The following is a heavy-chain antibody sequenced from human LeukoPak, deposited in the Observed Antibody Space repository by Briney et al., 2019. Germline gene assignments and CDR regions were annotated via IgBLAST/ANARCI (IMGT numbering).Heavy chain of an antibody. CDR2: IYHTGST. CDR3: TRPYSYHMDV. J-gene: IGHJ6*03. V-gene: IGHV4-4*02. Sequence: SETLSLTCAVSGGSISSNNWWGWVRQSPGKGLEWIGEIYHTGSTNYNPSLKSRVTISVDKSKNQFSLQLSSVTTADTAVYFCTRPYSYHMDVWGKGTTVTVSS. CDR1: GGSISSNNW.